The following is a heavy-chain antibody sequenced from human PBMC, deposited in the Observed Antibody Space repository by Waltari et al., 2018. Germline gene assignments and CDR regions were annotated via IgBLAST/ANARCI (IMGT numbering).Heavy chain of an antibody. V-gene: IGHV4-4*02. J-gene: IGHJ6*02. CDR3: ARGTVTTSYYYYGMDV. Sequence: QVQLQESGPGLVKPSGTLSLTCAVSGGSISSSNWWSWVRQPPGKGLEWIGEIYHSGSNNYNPSHKSRVTISVDKSKKQFSLKLSAVTAADTAVYYCARGTVTTSYYYYGMDVWGQGTTVTVSS. D-gene: IGHD4-17*01. CDR2: IYHSGSN. CDR1: GGSISSSNW.